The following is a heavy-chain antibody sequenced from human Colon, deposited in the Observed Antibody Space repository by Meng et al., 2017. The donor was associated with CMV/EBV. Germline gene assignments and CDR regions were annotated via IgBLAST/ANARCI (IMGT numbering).Heavy chain of an antibody. Sequence: EVQLVESGGDLVQAGGALRCSCAVSGCTVGSNFMIWVRQAPGKGLEWFSVIYGGGDTDYVDSVKGRFTISRENSKNMLYLQMNSLRVEDTALYYCASPPPIGAAFDYWGRGTLVTVSS. CDR2: IYGGGDT. CDR1: GCTVGSNF. D-gene: IGHD6-13*01. J-gene: IGHJ4*02. V-gene: IGHV3-66*01. CDR3: ASPPPIGAAFDY.